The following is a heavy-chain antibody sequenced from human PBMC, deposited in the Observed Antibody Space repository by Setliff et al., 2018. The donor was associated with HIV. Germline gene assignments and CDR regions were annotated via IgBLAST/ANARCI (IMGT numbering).Heavy chain of an antibody. CDR1: GYNFTSHW. CDR3: ARFRYSGSYYVGDAFDI. CDR2: IFPGDSDV. Sequence: PGESLKISCKGSGYNFTSHWIGWVRQMPGRGLEWMAIIFPGDSDVRKSPSFQGQVPISADKSIDTAYLQWSSLKASDTAMYYCARFRYSGSYYVGDAFDIWGQGTMVTVS. D-gene: IGHD1-26*01. J-gene: IGHJ3*02. V-gene: IGHV5-51*01.